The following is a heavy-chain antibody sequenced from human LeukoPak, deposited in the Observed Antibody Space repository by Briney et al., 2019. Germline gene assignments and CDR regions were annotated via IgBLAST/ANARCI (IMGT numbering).Heavy chain of an antibody. CDR1: GGSISSYY. V-gene: IGHV4-4*07. D-gene: IGHD6-13*01. J-gene: IGHJ3*02. CDR3: AGYSSSWSREAFDI. Sequence: PSETLSLTCTVSGGSISSYYWSWIRQPAGKGREWIGRTYTSGSTNYTPSLKSRVTMSVDTSKNQFSLKLSSVTAADTAVYYCAGYSSSWSREAFDIWGQGTMVTVSS. CDR2: TYTSGST.